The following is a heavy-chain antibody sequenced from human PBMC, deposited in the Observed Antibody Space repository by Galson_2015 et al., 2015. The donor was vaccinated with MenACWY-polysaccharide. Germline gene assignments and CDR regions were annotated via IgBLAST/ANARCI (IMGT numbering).Heavy chain of an antibody. CDR3: AREPKQQPTPVPTGRFDY. D-gene: IGHD4-17*01. CDR1: GYTFTTYA. V-gene: IGHV7-4-1*02. Sequence: SVKVSCRASGYTFTTYAMNWVRQAPGQGLEWMGGINTNTGNPTYAQGFTGRFVFSLDASVGTAYLQISSLKAEDTAVYYCAREPKQQPTPVPTGRFDYWGQGTLVTVSS. CDR2: INTNTGNP. J-gene: IGHJ4*02.